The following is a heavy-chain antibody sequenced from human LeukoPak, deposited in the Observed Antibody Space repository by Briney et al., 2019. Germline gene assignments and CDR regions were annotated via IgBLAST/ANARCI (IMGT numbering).Heavy chain of an antibody. CDR2: ISSSGSTI. CDR3: ARDRGEYDILADY. Sequence: PGGSLRLSCAVSGFTFSSYEMNWVRQAPGKGLEWVSYISSSGSTIYYADSVKGRFTISRDNAKNSLYLQMNSLRAEDTAVYYCARDRGEYDILADYWGQGTLVTVSS. CDR1: GFTFSSYE. J-gene: IGHJ4*02. V-gene: IGHV3-48*03. D-gene: IGHD3-9*01.